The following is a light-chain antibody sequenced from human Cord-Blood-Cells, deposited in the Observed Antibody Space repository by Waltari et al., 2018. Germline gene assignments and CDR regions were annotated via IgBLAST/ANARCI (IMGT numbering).Light chain of an antibody. Sequence: EIGLTQSPATLSSSPGERATLSCRASQSVSSYLAWYQQKPGQAPRLLIYDASNRATGIPARFSGSGSGTDFTLTISSLEPEDFAVYYCQQRSNWPWTFGQGTKVEIK. V-gene: IGKV3-11*01. CDR3: QQRSNWPWT. CDR1: QSVSSY. CDR2: DAS. J-gene: IGKJ1*01.